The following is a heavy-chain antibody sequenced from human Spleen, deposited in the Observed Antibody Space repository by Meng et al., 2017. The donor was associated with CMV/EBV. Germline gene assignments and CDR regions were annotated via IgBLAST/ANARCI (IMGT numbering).Heavy chain of an antibody. V-gene: IGHV3-9*01. Sequence: GESLKISCAASGFTFDDYAMHWVRQAPGKGLEWVSGISWKSDSTGYADSVKGRFTISRDNAKNSLYLQMNRLRAEDTALYYCAKDILAYYDSSGYPGRYFDYWGQGTLVTVSS. CDR2: ISWKSDST. CDR3: AKDILAYYDSSGYPGRYFDY. D-gene: IGHD3-22*01. J-gene: IGHJ4*02. CDR1: GFTFDDYA.